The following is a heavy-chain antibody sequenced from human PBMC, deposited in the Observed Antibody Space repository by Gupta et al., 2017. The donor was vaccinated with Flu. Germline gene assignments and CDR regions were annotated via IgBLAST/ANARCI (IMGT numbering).Heavy chain of an antibody. CDR2: IWYDGSKK. J-gene: IGHJ6*02. Sequence: QMQLVESGGSVVQPGGSLRLSCAASGFTFTKYGMHWVRQAPGKGLQWVAIIWYDGSKKNYADSVRVRFTISRDDSENTLYLQMSSLRAEDTAVYYCARDEGVYGDLQYYYGLDVWGQGTTVIVSS. CDR1: GFTFTKYG. D-gene: IGHD4-17*01. CDR3: ARDEGVYGDLQYYYGLDV. V-gene: IGHV3-33*01.